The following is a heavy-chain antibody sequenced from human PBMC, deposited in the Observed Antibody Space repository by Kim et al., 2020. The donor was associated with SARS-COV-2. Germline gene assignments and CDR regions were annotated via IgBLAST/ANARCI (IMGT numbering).Heavy chain of an antibody. Sequence: KDYADALQGRFTISRDNSKNTLYLQMNSLRAEDTAVYYCARTPTYYYGMDVWGQGTTVTVSS. CDR2: K. CDR3: ARTPTYYYGMDV. V-gene: IGHV3-33*01. J-gene: IGHJ6*02.